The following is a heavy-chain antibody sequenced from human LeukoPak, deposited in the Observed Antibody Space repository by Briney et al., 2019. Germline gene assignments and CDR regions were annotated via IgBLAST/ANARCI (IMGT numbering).Heavy chain of an antibody. CDR1: GFTFSSYS. Sequence: PGGSLRLSCAASGFTFSSYSMNWVRQAPGKGLEWVAVISYDGSSKYHAESVKGRFTISRDDSKNTLYLQMNRLRADDTAVYYCARDYGVSVYYQPGRNWGQGTLVTVSS. CDR3: ARDYGVSVYYQPGRN. D-gene: IGHD3-22*01. CDR2: ISYDGSSK. V-gene: IGHV3-30*03. J-gene: IGHJ4*02.